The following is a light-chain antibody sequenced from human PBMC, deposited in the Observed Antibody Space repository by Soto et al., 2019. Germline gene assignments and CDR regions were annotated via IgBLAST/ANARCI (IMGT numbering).Light chain of an antibody. CDR3: QQYHNWPYT. CDR2: GAS. Sequence: EIVMTQSPATLSVSPGERTTLSCRASESLTINLAWYQQQPGQAPRLLIFGASTRATGIPGRFSGGGSGTEFTLTITSLQSEDFAVYYCQQYHNWPYTFGQGTKVDI. J-gene: IGKJ2*01. CDR1: ESLTIN. V-gene: IGKV3-15*01.